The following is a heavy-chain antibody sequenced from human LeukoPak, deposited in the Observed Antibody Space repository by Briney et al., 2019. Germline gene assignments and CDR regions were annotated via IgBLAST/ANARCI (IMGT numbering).Heavy chain of an antibody. V-gene: IGHV3-23*01. Sequence: QTGGSLRLSCVASGFTFSTYAMSWVRQAPGQGLEWVSVISGSGVTTYYADSVKGRFSISRANSKNTLWLQMSSLRAEDTAAYFCTKSPFSGSYRFEDWGQGTLVTVSS. CDR1: GFTFSTYA. CDR3: TKSPFSGSYRFED. J-gene: IGHJ4*02. CDR2: ISGSGVTT. D-gene: IGHD1-26*01.